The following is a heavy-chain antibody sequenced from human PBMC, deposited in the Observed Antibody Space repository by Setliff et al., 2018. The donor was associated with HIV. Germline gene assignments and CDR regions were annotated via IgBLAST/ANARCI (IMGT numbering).Heavy chain of an antibody. J-gene: IGHJ1*01. CDR3: ATQGLTVPIPGGYFQH. Sequence: ASETLSLTCGISDYSITSGYYWGWIRQPPGKGLEWIGSIYRSGSTYDNPSLKSRVTISFDTSKNQFSLILTSVTAAGTAVYYCATQGLTVPIPGGYFQHWGPGILVTVS. CDR1: DYSITSGYY. D-gene: IGHD2-21*02. V-gene: IGHV4-38-2*01. CDR2: IYRSGST.